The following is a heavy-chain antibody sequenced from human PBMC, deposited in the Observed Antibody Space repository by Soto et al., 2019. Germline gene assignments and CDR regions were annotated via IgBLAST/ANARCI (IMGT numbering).Heavy chain of an antibody. J-gene: IGHJ4*02. V-gene: IGHV4-59*01. D-gene: IGHD5-18*01. CDR2: IYSSGST. Sequence: SEPLSLTCTDPGGYLSSYYWNCLRPTTRKGLEWIGYIYSSGSTHYNPSLQNRVTISIDTSKNQVSLKVNSVTAADTAVYYCARDHPRSYGVYYFDYWGQGTPVTSPQ. CDR3: ARDHPRSYGVYYFDY. CDR1: GGYLSSYY.